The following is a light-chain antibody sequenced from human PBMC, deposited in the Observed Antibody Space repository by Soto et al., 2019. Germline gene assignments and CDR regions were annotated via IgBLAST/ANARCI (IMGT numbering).Light chain of an antibody. CDR3: QQYGNSIPIT. J-gene: IGKJ5*01. CDR2: LAS. CDR1: QSVSNRY. V-gene: IGKV3-20*01. Sequence: VLTQSTGTLSLSPGERATLSCWAIQSVSNRYLAWYQQKPGQAPRLLIYLASNRAAGVPARFSGSGSGTDFTLTISDVEPEDFAVYYCQQYGNSIPITFGQRTRLEI.